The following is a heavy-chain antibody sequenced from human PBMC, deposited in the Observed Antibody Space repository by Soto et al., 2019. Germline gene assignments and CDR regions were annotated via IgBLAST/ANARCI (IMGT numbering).Heavy chain of an antibody. CDR2: ISSSSSYI. Sequence: PGGSLRLSCASSGFPFSSYSMNWVRQAPGKGLEWVSSISSSSSYIYYADSVKGRFTISRDNAKNSLYLQMNSLRAEDTAVYYCARTYYYDSSGYWGAFDIWGQGTMVTVSS. CDR3: ARTYYYDSSGYWGAFDI. CDR1: GFPFSSYS. J-gene: IGHJ3*02. D-gene: IGHD3-22*01. V-gene: IGHV3-21*01.